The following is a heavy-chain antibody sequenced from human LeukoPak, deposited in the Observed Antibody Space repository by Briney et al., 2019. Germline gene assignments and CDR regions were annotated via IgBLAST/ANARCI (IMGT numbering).Heavy chain of an antibody. CDR3: ARDLRYCSSTSC. J-gene: IGHJ4*02. D-gene: IGHD2-2*01. CDR1: GFTFSSYA. V-gene: IGHV3-30-3*01. Sequence: GGSPRLSCAASGFTFSSYAMHWVRQAPGKGLEWEAVISYDGSNKYYADSVKGRFTISRDNSKNTLYLQMNSLRAEDTAVYYCARDLRYCSSTSCWGQGTLVTVSS. CDR2: ISYDGSNK.